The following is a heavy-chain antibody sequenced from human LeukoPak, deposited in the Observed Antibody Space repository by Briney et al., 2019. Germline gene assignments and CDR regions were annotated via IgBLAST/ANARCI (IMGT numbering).Heavy chain of an antibody. CDR3: SRTYCTSSRCYYFDY. CDR2: IYYSGST. D-gene: IGHD2-2*01. Sequence: SQTLSLTCTVSGGSISSGGYYWSWIRQHPGKGLEWIGYIYYSGSTYYNPSLKSRVTISVDTSKNQFSLKLSSVTAEDTAVYYCSRTYCTSSRCYYFDYWGQGTLVTVSS. V-gene: IGHV4-31*03. CDR1: GGSISSGGYY. J-gene: IGHJ4*02.